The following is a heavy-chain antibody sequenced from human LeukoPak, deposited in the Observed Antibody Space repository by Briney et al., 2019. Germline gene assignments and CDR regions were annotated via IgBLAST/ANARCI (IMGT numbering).Heavy chain of an antibody. Sequence: SETLSLTCTVSGGSISSYYWSWIRQPPGKGLEWIGYIYYSGSTNYNPSLKSRVAISVDTSKNQFSLKLSSVTAADTAVYYCARGPADEFDYWGQGTLVTVSS. V-gene: IGHV4-59*01. CDR3: ARGPADEFDY. CDR2: IYYSGST. J-gene: IGHJ4*02. CDR1: GGSISSYY.